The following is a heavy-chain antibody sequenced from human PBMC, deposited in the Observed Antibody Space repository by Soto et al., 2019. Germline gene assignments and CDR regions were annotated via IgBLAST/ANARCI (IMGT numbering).Heavy chain of an antibody. D-gene: IGHD3-9*01. V-gene: IGHV1-8*01. CDR2: MNPNSGNT. CDR1: GYTFTSYD. Sequence: GASVKVSCKASGYTFTSYDINWVRQATGQGLEWMGWMNPNSGNTGYAQKFQGRVTMTRNTSISTAYMELSSLRSEDTAVYYCARGQNILTGYYPPSHVHYWGQGTLVTVSS. J-gene: IGHJ4*02. CDR3: ARGQNILTGYYPPSHVHY.